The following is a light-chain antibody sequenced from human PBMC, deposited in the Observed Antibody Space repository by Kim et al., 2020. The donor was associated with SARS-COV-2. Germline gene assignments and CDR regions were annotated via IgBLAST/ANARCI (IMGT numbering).Light chain of an antibody. J-gene: IGKJ4*01. Sequence: DIQMAQSPSSLSASVGDRVTITCRASQGIRNYLAWYQQKPGRVPRLLIYAASTLQPGVPARFSGNGFGSDFTLTITGLQAEDVATYYCQKYNIVPLAFGGGTKVDIK. CDR1: QGIRNY. CDR2: AAS. V-gene: IGKV1-27*01. CDR3: QKYNIVPLA.